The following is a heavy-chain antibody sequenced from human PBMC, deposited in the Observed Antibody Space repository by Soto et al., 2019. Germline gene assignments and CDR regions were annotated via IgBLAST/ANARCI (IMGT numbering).Heavy chain of an antibody. CDR3: ARVMWMVNWFDP. CDR1: GYTFTSYA. D-gene: IGHD6-19*01. J-gene: IGHJ5*02. V-gene: IGHV1-3*01. Sequence: ASVKVSCKASGYTFTSYAMHWVRQAPGQRLEWMGWINAGNGNTKYSQKFQGRVTITRDTSANTAYMELSSLRSEDTAVYYCARVMWMVNWFDPWGQGTLVTVSS. CDR2: INAGNGNT.